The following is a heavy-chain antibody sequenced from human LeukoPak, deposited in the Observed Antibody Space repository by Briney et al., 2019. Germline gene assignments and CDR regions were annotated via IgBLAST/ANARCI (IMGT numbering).Heavy chain of an antibody. Sequence: PGGSLRLSCAASGFTFSSYGMHWVRQAPGKGLEWVAVISYDGSNKYYADPVKGRFTISRDNSKNTLYLQMNSLRAEDTAVYYCAKDPDRAKSIVGATNDYWGQGTLVTVSS. CDR3: AKDPDRAKSIVGATNDY. CDR1: GFTFSSYG. J-gene: IGHJ4*02. CDR2: ISYDGSNK. D-gene: IGHD1-26*01. V-gene: IGHV3-30*18.